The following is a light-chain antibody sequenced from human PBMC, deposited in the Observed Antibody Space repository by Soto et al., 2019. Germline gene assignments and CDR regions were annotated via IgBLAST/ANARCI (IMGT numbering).Light chain of an antibody. CDR3: CSYAGSSTLV. J-gene: IGLJ2*01. V-gene: IGLV2-23*01. CDR1: SSDVGSYNL. CDR2: EGS. Sequence: QSALTQPDSVSGSPGQSITISCTGTSSDVGSYNLVSWYQQHPGKAPKLMIYEGSKRPSGVSNRFSGSKSGNTASLTISGLQAEDEADYYCCSYAGSSTLVFVGGTKLTVL.